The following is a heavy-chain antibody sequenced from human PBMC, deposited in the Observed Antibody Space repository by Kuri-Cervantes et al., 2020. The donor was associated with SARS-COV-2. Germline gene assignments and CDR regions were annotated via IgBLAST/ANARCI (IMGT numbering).Heavy chain of an antibody. D-gene: IGHD7-27*01. CDR1: GYTFTGYY. Sequence: SVKVSCKASGYTFTGYYMHWVRQAPGQGLEWMGRIIPILGIANYAQKFQGRVTITADKSTSTAYMELSSLRSEDTAVYYCATSPLWGWFDPWGRGTLVTVSS. CDR2: IIPILGIA. V-gene: IGHV1-69*02. J-gene: IGHJ5*02. CDR3: ATSPLWGWFDP.